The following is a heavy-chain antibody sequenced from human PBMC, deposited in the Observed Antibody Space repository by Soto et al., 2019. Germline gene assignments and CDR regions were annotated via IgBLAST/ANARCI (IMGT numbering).Heavy chain of an antibody. Sequence: ASVKVSCKAFGFNLSSYGINWGGQAPGQRRYWMGWISAYNGNTNYAQKLQGGVTMTADTSTSTAYMELRSLRSDDTAVYYCARDGFTMVRGVTATYWFDPWGQGTLVTVSS. CDR3: ARDGFTMVRGVTATYWFDP. J-gene: IGHJ5*02. CDR2: ISAYNGNT. D-gene: IGHD3-10*01. CDR1: GFNLSSYG. V-gene: IGHV1-18*04.